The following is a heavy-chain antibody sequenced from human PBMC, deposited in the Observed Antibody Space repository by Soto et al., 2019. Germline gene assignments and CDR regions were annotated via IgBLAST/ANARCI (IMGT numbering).Heavy chain of an antibody. CDR1: GGSISSSTYY. J-gene: IGHJ4*02. V-gene: IGHV4-39*07. Sequence: PSETLSLTGTVSGGSISSSTYYWDWIRQPPGKGLEWIGAMYYTGSTNYNPSLKSRVTISVDTSKNQFSLKLSSVTAAGTAVYYCARVRGGIAAAGRDYFDYWGQGTLVTVSS. CDR2: MYYTGST. CDR3: ARVRGGIAAAGRDYFDY. D-gene: IGHD6-13*01.